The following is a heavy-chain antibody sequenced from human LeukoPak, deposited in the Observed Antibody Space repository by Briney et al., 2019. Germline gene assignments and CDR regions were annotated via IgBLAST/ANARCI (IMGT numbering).Heavy chain of an antibody. CDR2: ISGSGGST. Sequence: PGGSLRLSCAVSGFTFSSYAMSWVRQAPGKGLEWVSAISGSGGSTYYADSVKGRFTISRGNSKNTLYLQMNSLRAEDTAVYYCAKDPRIAVAVTPGWFDPWGQGTLVTVSS. CDR3: AKDPRIAVAVTPGWFDP. CDR1: GFTFSSYA. J-gene: IGHJ5*02. V-gene: IGHV3-23*01. D-gene: IGHD6-19*01.